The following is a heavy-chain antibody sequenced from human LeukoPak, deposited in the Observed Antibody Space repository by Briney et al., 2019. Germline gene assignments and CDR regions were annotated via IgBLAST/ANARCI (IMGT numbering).Heavy chain of an antibody. CDR2: INGDGSTT. D-gene: IGHD3-10*01. Sequence: PGGSLRLSCAASGFTFSTYWMHWVRQAPGKGPLWVSHINGDGSTTNYTDSVKGRFTISRDNAKNTLYLQMYSLRAEDTAVYYCAEAASVRGVSYWGQGTLVTVSS. J-gene: IGHJ4*02. V-gene: IGHV3-74*01. CDR1: GFTFSTYW. CDR3: AEAASVRGVSY.